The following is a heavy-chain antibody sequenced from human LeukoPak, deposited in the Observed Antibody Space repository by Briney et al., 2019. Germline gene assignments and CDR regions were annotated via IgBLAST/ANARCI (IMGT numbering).Heavy chain of an antibody. Sequence: GGSLRLSCAASGFTVSSNYMSWVRQAPGKGLEWVSVIYSGGSTYYADSVKGRFTISRDNSKNTLYLQMNSLRAEDTAVYYCARESRPQQQLAVNYYYYYGMDVWGQGTTVTVSS. CDR3: ARESRPQQQLAVNYYYYYGMDV. V-gene: IGHV3-66*01. CDR2: IYSGGST. CDR1: GFTVSSNY. J-gene: IGHJ6*02. D-gene: IGHD6-13*01.